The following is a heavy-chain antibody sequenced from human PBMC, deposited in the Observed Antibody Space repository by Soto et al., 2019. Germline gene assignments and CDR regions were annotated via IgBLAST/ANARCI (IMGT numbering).Heavy chain of an antibody. J-gene: IGHJ3*02. Sequence: GGSLRLSCAASGFTFSSYWMHWVRQAPGKGLVWVSGINSDGSSTSYADSVKGRFTISRHNAKNTLYLQMNSLRAEDTAVYYRARDSGYSSGWYQSDGFDIWGQGTMVTVSS. CDR1: GFTFSSYW. CDR2: INSDGSST. CDR3: ARDSGYSSGWYQSDGFDI. V-gene: IGHV3-74*01. D-gene: IGHD6-19*01.